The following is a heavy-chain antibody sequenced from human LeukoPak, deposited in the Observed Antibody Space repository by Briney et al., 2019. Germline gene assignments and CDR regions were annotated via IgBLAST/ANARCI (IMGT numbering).Heavy chain of an antibody. V-gene: IGHV4-38-2*02. CDR2: IYHSGNS. D-gene: IGHD6-19*01. Sequence: PSETLSLTCTVSGGSISSYYWSWIRRPPGKGLEWIGSIYHSGNSYYNPSLKSRVTISVDTSRNQFSLKLRSVTAADTAVYHCARAETYSSGWYDPFFDYWGQGTLVTVST. CDR1: GGSISSYY. CDR3: ARAETYSSGWYDPFFDY. J-gene: IGHJ4*02.